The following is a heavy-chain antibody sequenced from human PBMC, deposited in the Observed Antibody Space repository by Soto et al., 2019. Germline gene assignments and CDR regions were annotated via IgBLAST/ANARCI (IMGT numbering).Heavy chain of an antibody. V-gene: IGHV1-69*01. CDR1: GGTFSSYA. J-gene: IGHJ6*02. CDR2: VIPIFGTA. D-gene: IGHD2-15*01. CDR3: ARSQGGSSSLDIYYYCYSGMEV. Sequence: QVQLVQSGAEVKKPGSSVKVSCKAPGGTFSSYAISWVRQAPGQGLEWMGGVIPIFGTAKYAQKFQGRVTITADESTSTGYMELRSLRSEDRAVYYCARSQGGSSSLDIYYYCYSGMEVWGQGTTVTVSS.